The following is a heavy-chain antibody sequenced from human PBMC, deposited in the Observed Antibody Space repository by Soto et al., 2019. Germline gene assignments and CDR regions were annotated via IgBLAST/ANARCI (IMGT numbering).Heavy chain of an antibody. V-gene: IGHV4-31*03. CDR2: IYYSGST. Sequence: SETLSLTCTVSGGSISSGGYYWSWIRQHPGKGLEWIGYIYYSGSTYYNPSLKSRVTISVDTSKNQFSLKLSSVTAADTAVYYCARGVSSGSGSYYNGNFDVWGKGTTVTVSS. CDR3: ARGVSSGSGSYYNGNFDV. J-gene: IGHJ6*04. D-gene: IGHD3-10*01. CDR1: GGSISSGGYY.